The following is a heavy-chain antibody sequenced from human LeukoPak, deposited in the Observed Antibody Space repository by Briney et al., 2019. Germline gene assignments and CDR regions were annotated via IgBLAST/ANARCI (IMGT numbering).Heavy chain of an antibody. J-gene: IGHJ4*02. V-gene: IGHV3-23*01. CDR2: ITGSGGTT. Sequence: PGGSLRLSCAASGFTFTNYVMSWARQPPGKGLEWVSTITGSGGTTYYADSVKGRFTISRDNSKNTLYLQMNSLRAEDTAVYYCAKDSSGHDYWGQGTLVTVSS. D-gene: IGHD3-22*01. CDR1: GFTFTNYV. CDR3: AKDSSGHDY.